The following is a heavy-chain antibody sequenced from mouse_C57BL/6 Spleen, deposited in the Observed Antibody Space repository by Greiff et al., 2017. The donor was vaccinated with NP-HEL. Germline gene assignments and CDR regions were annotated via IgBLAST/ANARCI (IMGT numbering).Heavy chain of an antibody. CDR3: ARGENDYEIDY. Sequence: DVKLVESGGGLVKPGGSLKLSCAASGFTFSSYAMSWVRQTPEKRLEWVATISDGGSYTYYPVNVKGRFTISRDNAKNNLYLQMSHLKSEDTAMYYCARGENDYEIDYWGQGTTLTVSS. D-gene: IGHD2-4*01. CDR2: ISDGGSYT. J-gene: IGHJ2*01. V-gene: IGHV5-4*03. CDR1: GFTFSSYA.